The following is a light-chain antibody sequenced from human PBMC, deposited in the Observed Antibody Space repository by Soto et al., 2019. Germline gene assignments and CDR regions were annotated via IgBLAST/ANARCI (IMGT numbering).Light chain of an antibody. J-gene: IGLJ1*01. CDR1: SSNIGSNY. Sequence: QSVLTQPPSASGTPGQRVTISCSGSSSNIGSNYVYWYQQLPGTAPKLLIYRNNQRPSGVPDRFSGSKSGTSASLAISGLRSEDEAVFYCADWDDSLRGPYVFRTGTKVPVL. CDR2: RNN. V-gene: IGLV1-47*01. CDR3: ADWDDSLRGPYV.